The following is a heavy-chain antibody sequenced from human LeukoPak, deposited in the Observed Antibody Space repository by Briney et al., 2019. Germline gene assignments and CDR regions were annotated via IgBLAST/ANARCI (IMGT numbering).Heavy chain of an antibody. CDR3: ARARRVDHSCMDV. V-gene: IGHV3-66*01. CDR2: GFSDGTT. J-gene: IGHJ6*02. Sequence: GRSLRLACAASAFTVGSSYMNCVRQAPGECLESVSTGFSDGTTYYADSVKGKCSISIDNYKNTLYLQMSIVRDGDTAVYYCARARRVDHSCMDVWGQGTTVTVSS. D-gene: IGHD1-14*01. CDR1: AFTVGSSY.